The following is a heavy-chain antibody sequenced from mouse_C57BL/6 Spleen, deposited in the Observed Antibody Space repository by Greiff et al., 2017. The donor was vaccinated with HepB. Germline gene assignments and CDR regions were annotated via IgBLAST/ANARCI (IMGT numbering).Heavy chain of an antibody. V-gene: IGHV14-4*01. J-gene: IGHJ2*01. D-gene: IGHD2-2*01. CDR2: IDPENGDT. Sequence: EVHLVESGAELVRPGASVKLSCTASGFNIKDDYMHWVKQRPEQGLEWIGWIDPENGDTEYASKFQGKATITADTSSNTAYLQLSSLTSEDTAVYYCTTGGYGSSFDYWGQGTTLTVSS. CDR3: TTGGYGSSFDY. CDR1: GFNIKDDY.